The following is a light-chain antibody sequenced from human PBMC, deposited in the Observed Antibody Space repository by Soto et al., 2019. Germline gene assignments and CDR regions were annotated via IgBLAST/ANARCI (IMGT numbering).Light chain of an antibody. J-gene: IGKJ1*01. CDR1: QSIRRW. CDR2: DAS. CDR3: QQYNSYSPAT. V-gene: IGKV1-5*01. Sequence: DIPMTQSPSMLSASVGDRVTIACRASQSIRRWLAWYQQKPGKAPKLLIFDASTLESGVPSRFSGRGSETEFTLTISSLQPDDFATSYCQQYNSYSPATFGQGTKVEI.